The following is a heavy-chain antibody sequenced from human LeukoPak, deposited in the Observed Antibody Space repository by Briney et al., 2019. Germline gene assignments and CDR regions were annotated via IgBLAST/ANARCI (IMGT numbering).Heavy chain of an antibody. Sequence: SETLSLTCTVSGGSISSSSYYWGWIRQPPGKGLEWIGSIYYSGSTYYNPSLKSRVTISVDTSKNQFSLKLSSVTAADTAVYYCARVGQQLVHWFDPWGQGTLVTVSS. V-gene: IGHV4-39*07. D-gene: IGHD6-13*01. CDR1: GGSISSSSYY. J-gene: IGHJ5*02. CDR3: ARVGQQLVHWFDP. CDR2: IYYSGST.